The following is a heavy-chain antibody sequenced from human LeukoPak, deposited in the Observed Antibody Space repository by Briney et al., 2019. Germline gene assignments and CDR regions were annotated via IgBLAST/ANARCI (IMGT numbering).Heavy chain of an antibody. CDR3: ARVSSSQTEPFDY. CDR2: INPNSGGT. Sequence: ASVKVSCKASGYTFTGYYMHWVRQAPGQGLEWMGWINPNSGGTNYAQKFQGRVTMTRDTSISTAYMELSRLRSDDTAVYYCARVSSSQTEPFDYWGRGTLVTVSS. V-gene: IGHV1-2*02. D-gene: IGHD6-13*01. CDR1: GYTFTGYY. J-gene: IGHJ4*02.